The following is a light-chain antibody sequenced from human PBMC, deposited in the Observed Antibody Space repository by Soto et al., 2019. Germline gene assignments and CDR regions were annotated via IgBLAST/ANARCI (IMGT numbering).Light chain of an antibody. V-gene: IGKV3-20*01. CDR1: QSISSSY. CDR2: ATS. CDR3: HQYVTSPPAWA. J-gene: IGKJ1*01. Sequence: EIVLTQSPGTLSLSPGERATLSCRTSQSISSSYLAWSQQKPGQAPRLLISATSSRATGVPDRFSGSGSGTDFTLTISRLEPEDSAVSYRHQYVTSPPAWAFGQGTKVEIK.